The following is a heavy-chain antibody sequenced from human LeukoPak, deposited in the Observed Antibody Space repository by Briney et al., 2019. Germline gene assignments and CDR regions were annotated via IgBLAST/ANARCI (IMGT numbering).Heavy chain of an antibody. D-gene: IGHD3-22*01. V-gene: IGHV4-59*08. CDR3: ARHKYYYDSSGYWGAFDI. CDR1: GGSISSYY. J-gene: IGHJ3*02. CDR2: IYYSGST. Sequence: SETLSLTCTVSGGSISSYYWSWIRQPPGKGLEWIGYIYYSGSTNYNPSLKSRVTISVDTSKNQFFLKLSSVTAADTAVYYCARHKYYYDSSGYWGAFDIWGQGTMVTVSS.